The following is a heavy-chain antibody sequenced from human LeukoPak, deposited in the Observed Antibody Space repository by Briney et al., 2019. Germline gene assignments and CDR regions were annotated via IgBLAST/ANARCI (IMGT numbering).Heavy chain of an antibody. V-gene: IGHV3-21*01. Sequence: GGSLRLSCAASGFTFSSYAMSWVRQAPGKGLEWVSSISSSSSYIYYADSVKGRFTISRDNAKNSLYLQMNSLRAEDTAVYYCARAGYSSSQLYYYYGMDVWGQGTTVTVSS. CDR3: ARAGYSSSQLYYYYGMDV. J-gene: IGHJ6*02. CDR1: GFTFSSYA. D-gene: IGHD6-13*01. CDR2: ISSSSSYI.